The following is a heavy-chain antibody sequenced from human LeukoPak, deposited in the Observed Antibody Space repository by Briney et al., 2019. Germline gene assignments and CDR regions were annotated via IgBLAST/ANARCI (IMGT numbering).Heavy chain of an antibody. D-gene: IGHD1-14*01. CDR2: VHPNSGNT. CDR3: ARGPRNDP. J-gene: IGHJ5*02. V-gene: IGHV1-8*02. Sequence: ASVKVSCKASGYTFSSYGITWVRQAAGQGLEWMGWVHPNSGNTAYAQKFQGRVTMTRDTSTTTAYMELSGLRSDDTAVYFCARGPRNDPWGQGTLVTVSS. CDR1: GYTFSSYG.